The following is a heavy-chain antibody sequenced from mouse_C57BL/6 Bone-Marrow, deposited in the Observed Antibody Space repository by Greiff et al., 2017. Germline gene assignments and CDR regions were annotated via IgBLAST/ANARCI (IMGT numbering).Heavy chain of an antibody. CDR3: ARSGRYAYYFDY. CDR1: GYTFTSYW. V-gene: IGHV1-52*01. CDR2: IDPSDSET. J-gene: IGHJ2*01. Sequence: QVQLQQPGAELVRPGSSVKLSCKASGYTFTSYWMHWVKQRPIQGLEWIGNIDPSDSETHYNQKFKDKATLTVDKSSSTAYMQLRSLTSEDSAVYYCARSGRYAYYFDYWGQGTTLTVSS. D-gene: IGHD1-1*01.